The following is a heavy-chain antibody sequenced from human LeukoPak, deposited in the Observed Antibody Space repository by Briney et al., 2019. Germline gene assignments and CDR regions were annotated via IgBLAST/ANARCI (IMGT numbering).Heavy chain of an antibody. Sequence: PSETLSLTCAVYGGSFSSYYWSWIRQPPGKGLEWIGYIYYSGSTNYNPSLKSRVTISVDTSKNQFSLKLSSVTAADTAVYYCARHGPYSGSLGWFDPWGQGTLVTVSS. J-gene: IGHJ5*02. CDR1: GGSFSSYY. CDR3: ARHGPYSGSLGWFDP. D-gene: IGHD1-26*01. V-gene: IGHV4-59*08. CDR2: IYYSGST.